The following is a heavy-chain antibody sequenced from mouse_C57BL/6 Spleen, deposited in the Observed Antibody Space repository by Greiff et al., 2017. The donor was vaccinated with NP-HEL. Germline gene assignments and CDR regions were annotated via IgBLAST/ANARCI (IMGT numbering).Heavy chain of an antibody. J-gene: IGHJ1*03. CDR2: ISSGGDYI. CDR3: TRAYGYFDV. Sequence: EVKLMESGEGLVKPGGSLKLSCAASGFTFSSYAMSWVRQTPEKRLEWVAYISSGGDYIYYADTVKGRFTISRDNARNTLYLQMSSLKSEDTAMYYCTRAYGYFDVWGTGTTVTVSS. CDR1: GFTFSSYA. V-gene: IGHV5-9-1*02.